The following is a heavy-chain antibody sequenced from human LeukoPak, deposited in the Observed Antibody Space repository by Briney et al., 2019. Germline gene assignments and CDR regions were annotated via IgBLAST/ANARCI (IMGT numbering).Heavy chain of an antibody. V-gene: IGHV3-73*01. CDR2: IRSKANSYAT. CDR1: GFTFSGSA. D-gene: IGHD6-19*01. Sequence: PGGSLRLSCAASGFTFSGSAMHWVRQASGKGLEWVGRIRSKANSYATAYAASVKGRFTISRDDSKNTAYLQMNSLKTEDTAVYYCTRHPLAGNLVDLFDYWGQGTLVTVSS. CDR3: TRHPLAGNLVDLFDY. J-gene: IGHJ4*02.